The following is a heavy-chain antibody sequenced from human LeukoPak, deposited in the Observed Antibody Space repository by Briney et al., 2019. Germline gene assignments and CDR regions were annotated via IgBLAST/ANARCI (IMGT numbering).Heavy chain of an antibody. D-gene: IGHD1-26*01. CDR2: IYYSGTT. J-gene: IGHJ4*02. Sequence: PSETLSLTCTVSGGSIGSYYWSWIRQSPGKGLEWIGYIYYSGTTNYNPSLKSRVTISIDTSKNQFSLKLSSVTAADTAVYYCARRLSGSLDYWGQGTLVTVSS. CDR1: GGSIGSYY. V-gene: IGHV4-59*08. CDR3: ARRLSGSLDY.